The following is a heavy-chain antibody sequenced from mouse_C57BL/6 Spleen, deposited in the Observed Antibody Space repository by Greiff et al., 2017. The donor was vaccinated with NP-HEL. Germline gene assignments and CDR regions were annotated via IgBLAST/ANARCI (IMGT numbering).Heavy chain of an antibody. D-gene: IGHD2-3*01. J-gene: IGHJ3*01. CDR2: IHPNSGST. CDR1: GYTFTSYW. CDR3: AADGYYGGTWFAY. V-gene: IGHV1-64*01. Sequence: QVQLQQPGAELVKPGASVKLSCKASGYTFTSYWMHWVKQRPGQGLEWIGMIHPNSGSTNYNEKFKSKATLTVDKSSSTAYMQLSSLTSEDSAVYYCAADGYYGGTWFAYWGQGTLVTVSA.